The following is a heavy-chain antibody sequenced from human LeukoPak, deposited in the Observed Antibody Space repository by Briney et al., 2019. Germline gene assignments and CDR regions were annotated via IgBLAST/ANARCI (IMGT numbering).Heavy chain of an antibody. V-gene: IGHV1-18*01. CDR1: GYTFTSYG. D-gene: IGHD2-8*01. CDR2: ISAYNGNT. J-gene: IGHJ4*02. CDR3: ATHCTNGVCYPYYFDY. Sequence: SVKVSCKASGYTFTSYGISWVRQAPGQGLEWMGWISAYNGNTNYAQKLQGRVTMTTGTSTSTAYMELRSLRSEDTAVYYCATHCTNGVCYPYYFDYWGQGTLVTVSS.